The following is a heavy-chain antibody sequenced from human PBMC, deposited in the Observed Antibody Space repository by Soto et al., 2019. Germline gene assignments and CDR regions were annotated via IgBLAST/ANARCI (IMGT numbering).Heavy chain of an antibody. CDR1: GYTFTSYD. CDR3: ARGRDGNNTNWFDP. V-gene: IGHV1-8*01. CDR2: MNPNSGNT. J-gene: IGHJ5*02. Sequence: ASVKVSCKASGYTFTSYDINWVRQATGQGLEWMGWMNPNSGNTAYAQKFQGRVTMTRNTSISTAYMERSSLRSEDTAVYYCARGRDGNNTNWFDPWGQGTLVTVSS.